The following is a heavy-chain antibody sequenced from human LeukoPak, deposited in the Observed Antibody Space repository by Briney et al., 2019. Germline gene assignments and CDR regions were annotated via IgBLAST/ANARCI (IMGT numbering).Heavy chain of an antibody. CDR3: ARGALTTFGGVIPYYFDY. Sequence: GGSLRLSCAASGFTFSDYYMSWIRQAPGKGLEWVSSLNSGGSTVWYADSVKGRFTISRDNAKNSMYLQMNNLRAEDTAVYYCARGALTTFGGVIPYYFDYWGQGTLVTVSS. D-gene: IGHD3-16*02. V-gene: IGHV3-11*01. CDR2: LNSGGSTV. CDR1: GFTFSDYY. J-gene: IGHJ4*02.